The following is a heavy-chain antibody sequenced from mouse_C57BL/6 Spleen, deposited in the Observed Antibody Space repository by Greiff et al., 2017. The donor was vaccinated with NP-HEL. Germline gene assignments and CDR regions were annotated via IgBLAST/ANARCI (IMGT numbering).Heavy chain of an antibody. Sequence: QVQLQQPGAELVMPGASVKLSCKASGYTFTSYWMHWVKQRPGQGLEWIGEIDPSDSYTNYNQKFKGKSTLTVDKSSSTAYMQLSSLTSEDSAVYYCARSDYGGYFDYWGQGTTLTVSS. CDR2: IDPSDSYT. CDR3: ARSDYGGYFDY. D-gene: IGHD1-1*02. V-gene: IGHV1-69*01. J-gene: IGHJ2*01. CDR1: GYTFTSYW.